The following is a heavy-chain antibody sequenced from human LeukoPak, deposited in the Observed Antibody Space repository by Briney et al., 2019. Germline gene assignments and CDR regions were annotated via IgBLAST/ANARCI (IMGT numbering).Heavy chain of an antibody. CDR2: IYHSGST. V-gene: IGHV4-38-2*02. Sequence: SETLSLTCTVSGYSISSGYYWGWIRQSPGKGLEWIGSIYHSGSTYYNPSLKSRVTISVDTSKNQFSLKLSSVTAADTAVYYCARGLGDITIAVAAILFDYWGQGTLVTVSS. D-gene: IGHD6-19*01. CDR1: GYSISSGYY. CDR3: ARGLGDITIAVAAILFDY. J-gene: IGHJ4*02.